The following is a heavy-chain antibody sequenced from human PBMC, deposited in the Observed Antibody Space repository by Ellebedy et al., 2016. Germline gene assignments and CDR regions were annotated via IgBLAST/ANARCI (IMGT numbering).Heavy chain of an antibody. CDR2: INAGNGNT. V-gene: IGHV1-3*01. CDR3: ARDIVRGTMVRGVVITADN. Sequence: ASVKVSCKASGYTFTSYAMHWVRQAPGQRLEWMGWINAGNGNTKYSQKFQGRVTITRDTSASTAYMELRSLRSEDTAVYYCARDIVRGTMVRGVVITADNWGQGTLVTVSS. J-gene: IGHJ4*02. CDR1: GYTFTSYA. D-gene: IGHD3-10*01.